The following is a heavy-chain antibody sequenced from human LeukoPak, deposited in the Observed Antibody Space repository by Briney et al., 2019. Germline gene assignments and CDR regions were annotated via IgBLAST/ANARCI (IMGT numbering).Heavy chain of an antibody. Sequence: PSETLSLTCTVSGGSISSYYWSWIRQPPGKGLEWIGYIYYSGSTNYNPSLKSRVTISVDTSKNQFSLKLSSVTAADTAVYYCARYSYYYDSSGYQYYFDYWGQGTLVTVSS. CDR1: GGSISSYY. D-gene: IGHD3-22*01. J-gene: IGHJ4*02. CDR3: ARYSYYYDSSGYQYYFDY. V-gene: IGHV4-59*01. CDR2: IYYSGST.